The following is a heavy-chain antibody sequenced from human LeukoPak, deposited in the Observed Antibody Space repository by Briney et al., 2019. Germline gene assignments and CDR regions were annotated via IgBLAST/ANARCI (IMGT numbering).Heavy chain of an antibody. D-gene: IGHD1-26*01. CDR2: INSDGSST. V-gene: IGHV3-74*01. CDR1: GFTFSSYW. Sequence: GGSLRLSCAASGFTFSSYWMHWVRQAPGKGLVWVSRINSDGSSTSYADSVKGRFTISRDNAKNTLHLQMNSLRAEDTAVYYCAKGKKWELQGLFDYWGQGTLVTVSS. CDR3: AKGKKWELQGLFDY. J-gene: IGHJ4*02.